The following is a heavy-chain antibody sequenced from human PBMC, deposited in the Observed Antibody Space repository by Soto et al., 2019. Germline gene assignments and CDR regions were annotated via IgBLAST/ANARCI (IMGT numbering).Heavy chain of an antibody. D-gene: IGHD5-12*01. CDR2: ISGSGSNP. CDR3: AKTASITDRDGFDH. V-gene: IGHV3-23*01. J-gene: IGHJ4*02. CDR1: GFTFSSYA. Sequence: EVQVLESGGGLVQPGGYLRLSCAASGFTFSSYAMSWVRQAPGQGLEWVSAISGSGSNPYYADSVKARFTISRDNSENTLYPQTNSLRAEDSALYYCAKTASITDRDGFDHWGQGTLVTVSS.